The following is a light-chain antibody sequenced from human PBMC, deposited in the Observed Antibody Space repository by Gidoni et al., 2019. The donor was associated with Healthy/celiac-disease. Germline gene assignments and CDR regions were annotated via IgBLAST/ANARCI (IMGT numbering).Light chain of an antibody. CDR1: QSVSSN. CDR3: QQYNNWRT. J-gene: IGKJ1*01. CDR2: GAS. V-gene: IGKV3-15*01. Sequence: EIVMTQSPATLSVSPGERATLSCRASQSVSSNLAWYQQKPGQAPRLLIDGASTRATGIPARFSGSGSGKEFTLTISSLQAEDVAVYYGQQYNNWRTFGEGTKVEIK.